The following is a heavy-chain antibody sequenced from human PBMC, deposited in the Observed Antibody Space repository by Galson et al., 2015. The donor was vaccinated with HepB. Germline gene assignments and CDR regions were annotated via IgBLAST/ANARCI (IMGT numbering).Heavy chain of an antibody. CDR1: GYTFTSYG. J-gene: IGHJ3*02. Sequence: SVKVSCKASGYTFTSYGISWVRQAPGQGLEWMGWISAYNGNTNYAQKLQGRVTMTTDTSTSTAYMELRSLRSDDTAVYYCARDTDYGGILDAFDIWGQGTMVTVSS. CDR3: ARDTDYGGILDAFDI. D-gene: IGHD4-23*01. V-gene: IGHV1-18*01. CDR2: ISAYNGNT.